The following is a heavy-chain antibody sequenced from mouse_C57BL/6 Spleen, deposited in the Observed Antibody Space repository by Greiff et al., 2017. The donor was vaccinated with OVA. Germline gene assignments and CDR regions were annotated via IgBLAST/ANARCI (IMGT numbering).Heavy chain of an antibody. Sequence: QQSGAELVRPGASVTLSCKASGYTFTDYEMHWVKQTPVHGLEWIGAIDPETGGTAYNQKFKGKAILTADKSSSTAYMELRSLTSEDSAVYYCTRSAQAPFAYWGQGTLVTVSA. V-gene: IGHV1-15*01. CDR3: TRSAQAPFAY. CDR1: GYTFTDYE. D-gene: IGHD3-2*02. CDR2: IDPETGGT. J-gene: IGHJ3*01.